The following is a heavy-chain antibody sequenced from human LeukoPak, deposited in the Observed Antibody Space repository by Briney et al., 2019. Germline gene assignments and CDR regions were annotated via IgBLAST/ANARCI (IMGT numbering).Heavy chain of an antibody. V-gene: IGHV4-34*01. CDR1: GGSFSGYY. J-gene: IGHJ4*02. CDR3: ACGYSYGFDY. D-gene: IGHD5-18*01. Sequence: PSETLSLTCAVYGGSFSGYYWSWIRQPPGKGLEWIGEINHSGSTNYNPSLKSRVTISVDTSKNQFSLKLSSVTAADTAVYYCACGYSYGFDYWDQGTLVTVSS. CDR2: INHSGST.